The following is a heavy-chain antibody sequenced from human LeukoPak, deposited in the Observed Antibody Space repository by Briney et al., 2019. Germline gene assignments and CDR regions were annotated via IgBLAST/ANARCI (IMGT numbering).Heavy chain of an antibody. CDR1: GYTFTGYY. CDR2: INPNSGGT. V-gene: IGHV1-2*02. D-gene: IGHD3-22*01. CDR3: ARGPEYYYDSSGYYFSSSVFDY. Sequence: EASVKVSCKASGYTFTGYYMHWVRQAPGQGLEWMGWINPNSGGTNYAQKFQGRVTMTTDTSTSTAYMELRSLRSDDTAVYYCARGPEYYYDSSGYYFSSSVFDYWGQGTLVTVSS. J-gene: IGHJ4*02.